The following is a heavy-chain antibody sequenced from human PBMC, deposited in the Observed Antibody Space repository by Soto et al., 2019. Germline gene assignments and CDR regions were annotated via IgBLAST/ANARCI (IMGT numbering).Heavy chain of an antibody. D-gene: IGHD5-12*01. CDR2: ISYDGSNK. Sequence: GGSLRLSCAASGFTFSSYAMHWVRQAPGKGLEWVAVISYDGSNKYYADSVKGRFTISRDNSKNTLYLQMNSLRAEDTAVYYCARVRAYYSGYDSGSRRHYYYYYGMDVWGQGTTVTVSS. CDR1: GFTFSSYA. CDR3: ARVRAYYSGYDSGSRRHYYYYYGMDV. V-gene: IGHV3-30-3*01. J-gene: IGHJ6*02.